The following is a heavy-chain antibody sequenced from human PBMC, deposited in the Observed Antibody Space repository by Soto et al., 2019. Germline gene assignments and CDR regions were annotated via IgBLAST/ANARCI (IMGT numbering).Heavy chain of an antibody. CDR2: INSGNGNT. CDR3: ARLGQWRGMDV. J-gene: IGHJ6*04. Sequence: QVQFVQYGAEEKKPGASVRLSCKDSGYTFTNYAIYWVRQAPAQRLVLLGWINSGNGNTKYSQTFQGRVTITRDKSANTAYMELSSLRSEDTAVYYCARLGQWRGMDVWGKGTTVTVSS. CDR1: GYTFTNYA. D-gene: IGHD6-19*01. V-gene: IGHV1-3*05.